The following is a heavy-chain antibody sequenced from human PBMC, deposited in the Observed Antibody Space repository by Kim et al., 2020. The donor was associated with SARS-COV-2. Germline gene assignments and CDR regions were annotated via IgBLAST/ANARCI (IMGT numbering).Heavy chain of an antibody. CDR1: GFTLKSTW. V-gene: IGHV3-15*01. CDR3: TTDPREATYFDY. Sequence: GGSLRLSCVGSGFTLKSTWMSWVRQAPGRGLGWVGRVRSNIDGGTADYGAPVKGRFTISRDDSKNTMYLQMNSLKTEDTAVYYCTTDPREATYFDYWGQGTLVTVS. CDR2: VRSNIDGGTA. J-gene: IGHJ4*02.